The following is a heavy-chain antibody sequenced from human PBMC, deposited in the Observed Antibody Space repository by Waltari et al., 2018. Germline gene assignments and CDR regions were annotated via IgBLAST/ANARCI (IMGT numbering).Heavy chain of an antibody. D-gene: IGHD6-6*01. Sequence: AEVKKPGASVKVSCKASGYTFTSYGISWVRQAPGQGLEWMGWISAYNGNTNYAQKLQGRVTMNTDTSTSTAYMELRSLRSDDTALYYWARDVIAAQYYYYYMDVWGKGTTVTVSS. CDR3: ARDVIAAQYYYYYMDV. CDR2: ISAYNGNT. CDR1: GYTFTSYG. V-gene: IGHV1-18*01. J-gene: IGHJ6*03.